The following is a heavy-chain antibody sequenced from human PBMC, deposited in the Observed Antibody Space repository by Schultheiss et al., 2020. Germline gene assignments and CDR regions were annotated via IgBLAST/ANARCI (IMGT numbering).Heavy chain of an antibody. CDR3: ALKEGYYDSSGYYGDAFDI. V-gene: IGHV4-39*01. D-gene: IGHD3-22*01. Sequence: SETLSLTCTVSGGSISSYYWGWIRQPPGKGLEWIGSIYYSGSTYYNPSLKSRVTISVDTSKNQFSLKLSSVTAADTAVYYCALKEGYYDSSGYYGDAFDIWGQGTMVTVSS. CDR2: IYYSGST. CDR1: GGSISSYY. J-gene: IGHJ3*02.